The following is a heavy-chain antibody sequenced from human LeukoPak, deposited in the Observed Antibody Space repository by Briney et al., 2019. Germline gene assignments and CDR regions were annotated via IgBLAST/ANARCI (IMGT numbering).Heavy chain of an antibody. CDR3: ARAHYDFWSGYYTPFDY. CDR2: IYDSGST. CDR1: GGSVSSGRYY. D-gene: IGHD3-3*01. Sequence: SETLSLTCTVSGGSVSSGRYYWSWIRQPPGKGLEWIGYIYDSGSTNYNPSLKSRVTISVDTSKNQFSLKLSSVTAADTAVYYCARAHYDFWSGYYTPFDYWGQGTLVTVSS. J-gene: IGHJ4*02. V-gene: IGHV4-61*01.